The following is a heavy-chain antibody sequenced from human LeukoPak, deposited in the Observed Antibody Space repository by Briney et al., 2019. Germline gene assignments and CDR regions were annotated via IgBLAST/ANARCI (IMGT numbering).Heavy chain of an antibody. V-gene: IGHV4-38-2*01. CDR1: GYSISSGYY. CDR2: ICHSGST. D-gene: IGHD1/OR15-1a*01. CDR3: ARRTGAPFDY. Sequence: PSETLSLTCAVSGYSISSGYYWGWIRQPPGKGLEWIGSICHSGSTYYNPSLKSRVTISVDTSKNQFSLKLSSVTAADTAVYYCARRTGAPFDYWGQGTLVTVSS. J-gene: IGHJ4*02.